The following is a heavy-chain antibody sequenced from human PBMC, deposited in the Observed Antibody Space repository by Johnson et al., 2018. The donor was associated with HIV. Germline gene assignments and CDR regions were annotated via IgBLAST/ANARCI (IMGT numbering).Heavy chain of an antibody. CDR1: RFTFDDYA. CDR3: AKVGAMVVTPRGEAFDI. V-gene: IGHV3-43D*03. Sequence: VLLVESGGVVVHPGGSLRLSCETSRFTFDDYAMHWVRQAPGKGLEWVSLINWDGDSTYYADSVKGRFPISRDHAKNSLYLQMNSLRAEETSVYYCAKVGAMVVTPRGEAFDIWGQGTMVTVSS. D-gene: IGHD4-23*01. CDR2: INWDGDST. J-gene: IGHJ3*02.